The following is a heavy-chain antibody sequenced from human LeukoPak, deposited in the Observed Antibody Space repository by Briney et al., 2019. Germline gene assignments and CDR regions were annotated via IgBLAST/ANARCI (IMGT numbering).Heavy chain of an antibody. CDR2: IYYSGST. CDR1: GGSISSYY. J-gene: IGHJ4*02. D-gene: IGHD3-22*01. Sequence: PSETLSLTCTVSGGSISSYYWSWIRQPPGKGLEWIGYIYYSGSTNYNPSLKSRVTISVDTSKNQFSLKLSSVTAADTAVYYCAGVDSSGYYYPCFDYWGQGTLVTVSS. CDR3: AGVDSSGYYYPCFDY. V-gene: IGHV4-59*08.